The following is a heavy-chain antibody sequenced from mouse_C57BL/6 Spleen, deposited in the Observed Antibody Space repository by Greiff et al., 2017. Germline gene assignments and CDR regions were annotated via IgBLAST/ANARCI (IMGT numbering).Heavy chain of an antibody. D-gene: IGHD2-3*01. CDR2: IHPNSGST. CDR1: GYTFTSYW. CDR3: ARSDGYYNHPNDY. J-gene: IGHJ2*01. V-gene: IGHV1-64*01. Sequence: VQLQQPGAELVKPGASVKLSCKASGYTFTSYWMHWVKQRPGQGLEWIGMIHPNSGSTNYNEKFKSKATLTVYKSSSTAYMQLSSLTSEDSAVYYCARSDGYYNHPNDYWGQGTTLTVSS.